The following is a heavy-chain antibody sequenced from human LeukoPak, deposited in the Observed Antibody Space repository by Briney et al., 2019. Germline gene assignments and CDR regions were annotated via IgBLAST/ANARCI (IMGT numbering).Heavy chain of an antibody. D-gene: IGHD1-26*01. CDR2: ISSSSSYI. CDR1: GFTFSTYS. V-gene: IGHV3-21*01. CDR3: ARDGGSYYPHFYYYYMDV. J-gene: IGHJ6*03. Sequence: GGSLRLSCAASGFTFSTYSMNWVRQAPGKGLEWVSSISSSSSYIYYADSVKGRFTISRDTAKNSLYLKMNSLRAEDTAVYYCARDGGSYYPHFYYYYMDVWGKGTTVTVSS.